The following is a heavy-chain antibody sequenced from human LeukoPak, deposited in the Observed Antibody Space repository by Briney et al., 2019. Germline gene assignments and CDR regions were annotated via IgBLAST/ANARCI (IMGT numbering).Heavy chain of an antibody. J-gene: IGHJ4*02. Sequence: ASVKVSCKASGYTFTSYDINWVRQATGQGLEWMGWMNPNSDNTGYVQKFQGRVTMTRNTSISTAYMELSSLRSEDTAVYYCARESSSYYYDSSGYKMVYWGQGTLVTVSS. D-gene: IGHD3-22*01. CDR2: MNPNSDNT. CDR3: ARESSSYYYDSSGYKMVY. V-gene: IGHV1-8*01. CDR1: GYTFTSYD.